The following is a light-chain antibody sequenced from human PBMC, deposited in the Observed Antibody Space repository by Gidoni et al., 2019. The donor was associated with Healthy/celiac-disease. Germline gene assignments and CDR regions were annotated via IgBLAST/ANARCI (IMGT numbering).Light chain of an antibody. J-gene: IGKJ2*01. CDR1: QCVLYSSNNKNY. CDR3: QQYYSTPYT. Sequence: DIVMTQAPDSLAVSLGERATINCKSSQCVLYSSNNKNYLAWYQQKPGQPPKLLIYWASTRASGVPDRFRGSGSGTDFTLTISSLQAEDVAVYYCQQYYSTPYTFGQGTKLEIK. V-gene: IGKV4-1*01. CDR2: WAS.